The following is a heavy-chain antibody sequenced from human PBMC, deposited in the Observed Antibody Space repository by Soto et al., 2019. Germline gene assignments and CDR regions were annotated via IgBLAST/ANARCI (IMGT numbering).Heavy chain of an antibody. D-gene: IGHD3-16*01. J-gene: IGHJ4*02. V-gene: IGHV3-23*01. CDR1: GFPFINFA. CDR2: ISGTGSRT. CDR3: AKDRGGEFSSSRYFDY. Sequence: GGSLRLSCAASGFPFINFAMSWVRQSPGKGLEWVSAISGTGSRTWYADSVKGRFTISRDNSKNTLYLETNSLRVEDTAIYFCAKDRGGEFSSSRYFDYWGQGTLVTVSS.